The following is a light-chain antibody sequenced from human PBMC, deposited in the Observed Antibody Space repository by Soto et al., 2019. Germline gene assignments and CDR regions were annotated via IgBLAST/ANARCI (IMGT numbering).Light chain of an antibody. Sequence: DIQLTQSPSFLSASVGDRVTITCRASQGISNYLAWYQQEPGKAPKLLIYATSALQSGVPSRFSGSGSGTEFTLTISTLQPEDLATYYCQHLRSSPLPSGGGTKVETK. V-gene: IGKV1-9*01. CDR2: ATS. CDR1: QGISNY. CDR3: QHLRSSPLP. J-gene: IGKJ4*01.